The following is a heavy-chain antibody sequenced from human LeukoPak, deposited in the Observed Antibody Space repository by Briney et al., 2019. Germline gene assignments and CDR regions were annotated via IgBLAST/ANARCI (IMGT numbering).Heavy chain of an antibody. V-gene: IGHV3-66*01. J-gene: IGHJ4*02. D-gene: IGHD1-26*01. CDR1: GFTFSSYE. CDR2: IYSGGST. CDR3: ASVPWYSGSYLDY. Sequence: GGSLRLSCAASGFTFSSYEMNWVRQAPGKGLEWVSVIYSGGSTYYADSVKGRFTISRDNSKNTLYLQMNSLRAEDTAVYYCASVPWYSGSYLDYWGQGTLVTVSS.